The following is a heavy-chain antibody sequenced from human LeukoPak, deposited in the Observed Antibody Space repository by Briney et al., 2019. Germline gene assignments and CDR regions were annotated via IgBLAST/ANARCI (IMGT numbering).Heavy chain of an antibody. J-gene: IGHJ4*02. CDR3: ARTPRGDS. CDR1: GGSFSGYY. Sequence: SETLCLTCVVYGGSFSGYYWSWIRQPPGEGLEWIGEINHSGSSNYNPSPSLKSRVTISVDTSKNQFSLKLSSVTAADTAVYYCARTPRGDSWGQGTLVTVSS. D-gene: IGHD2-21*02. V-gene: IGHV4-34*01. CDR2: INHSGSS.